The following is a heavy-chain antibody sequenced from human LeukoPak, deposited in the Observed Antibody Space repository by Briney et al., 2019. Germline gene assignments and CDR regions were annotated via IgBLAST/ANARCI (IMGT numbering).Heavy chain of an antibody. J-gene: IGHJ6*02. D-gene: IGHD2-21*02. CDR3: ARDIRVYCGGDCYPTNYYYYGMDV. V-gene: IGHV4-31*03. CDR2: IYYSGST. CDR1: GGSISSGGYY. Sequence: SQTLSLTCTVSGGSISSGGYYWSWIRQHPGKGLEWIGYIYYSGSTYYNPSLKSRVTTSVDTSKNQFSLKLSSVTAADTAVYYCARDIRVYCGGDCYPTNYYYYGMDVWGQGTTVTVSS.